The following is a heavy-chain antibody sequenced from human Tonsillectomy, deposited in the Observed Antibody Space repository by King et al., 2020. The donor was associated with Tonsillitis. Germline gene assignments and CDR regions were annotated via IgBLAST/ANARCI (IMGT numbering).Heavy chain of an antibody. CDR2: ISNGGGST. Sequence: VQLVESGGGLVQRGGSLRLSCAASGFPFAAYAMTWVRQAPGRGLEWVSGISNGGGSTYYADSVKGRFTISRDNSKSTLYLQMNGLRGEDTAIYYCARRMNPASWGQGTKVTVSS. V-gene: IGHV3-23*04. D-gene: IGHD1-14*01. J-gene: IGHJ4*02. CDR3: ARRMNPAS. CDR1: GFPFAAYA.